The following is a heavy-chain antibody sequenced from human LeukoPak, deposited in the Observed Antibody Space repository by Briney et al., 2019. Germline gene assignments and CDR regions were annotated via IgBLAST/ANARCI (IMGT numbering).Heavy chain of an antibody. J-gene: IGHJ3*02. CDR2: IYHSGST. Sequence: KPSETLSLTCTVSGASISSYYWSWIRQPPGKGLEWIGSIYHSGSTYYNPSLKSRVTISVDTSKNQFSLKLSSVTAADTAVYYCASAKWLLGAFDIWGQGTMVTVSS. CDR3: ASAKWLLGAFDI. V-gene: IGHV4-38-2*02. CDR1: GASISSYY. D-gene: IGHD3-22*01.